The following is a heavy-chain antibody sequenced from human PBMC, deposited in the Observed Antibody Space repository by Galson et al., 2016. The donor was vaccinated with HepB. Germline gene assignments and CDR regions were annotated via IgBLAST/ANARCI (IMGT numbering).Heavy chain of an antibody. J-gene: IGHJ3*02. Sequence: SLRLSCAASGFTVSNNYMIWFRQAPGKVLEWVSLIYSTGTTSYADSVKGRFTISRDNSKNTLYLQLNSLRAEDTAVYYCAKPRDSGTFPDAFDMWGQGTKVTVSS. V-gene: IGHV3-66*01. CDR1: GFTVSNNY. CDR2: IYSTGTT. D-gene: IGHD1-26*01. CDR3: AKPRDSGTFPDAFDM.